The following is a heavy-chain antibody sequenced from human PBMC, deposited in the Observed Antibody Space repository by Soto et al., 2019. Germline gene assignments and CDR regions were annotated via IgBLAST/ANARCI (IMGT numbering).Heavy chain of an antibody. Sequence: QVQLQESGPGLVKPSETLSLSCTVSGDSVSSYYWSWIRQLPGRGLEWISYIYISGNTNYNPSLKSRVTISRDTSKNQFSLNLKSVTAADTAVYYCARGALRYYHYGMDVWGQGTTVTVSS. CDR3: ARGALRYYHYGMDV. CDR2: IYISGNT. V-gene: IGHV4-59*02. J-gene: IGHJ6*02. CDR1: GDSVSSYY.